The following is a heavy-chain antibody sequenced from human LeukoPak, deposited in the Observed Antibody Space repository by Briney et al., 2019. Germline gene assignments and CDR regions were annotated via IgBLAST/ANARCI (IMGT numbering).Heavy chain of an antibody. D-gene: IGHD2-15*01. J-gene: IGHJ5*02. CDR2: ISGSGGST. V-gene: IGHV3-23*01. CDR3: AKDLSYIGFGH. Sequence: PGGSLRLSCAASGFTFSSYGMSWGRQAPGKGLGWVSGISGSGGSTYYADSVKGRFTISRDNSKKSLYVQMNSLRAEDRAVSYRAKDLSYIGFGHWGQGTLVTVSS. CDR1: GFTFSSYG.